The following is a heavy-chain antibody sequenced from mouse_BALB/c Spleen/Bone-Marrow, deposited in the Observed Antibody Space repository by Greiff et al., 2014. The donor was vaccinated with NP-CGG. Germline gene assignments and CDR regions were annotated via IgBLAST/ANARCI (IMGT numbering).Heavy chain of an antibody. CDR2: IPYSGST. V-gene: IGHV3-1*02. CDR1: GYSITSGYG. Sequence: VQLKESGPDLVEPSQSLSLTCTVTGYSITSGYGWHWIRQFSGNKLEWMGYIPYSGSTNYNPSLKSRISITRDTSKNQFFLQLNSVTTGDTATYYCAREARTTARFAYWGQGTLVTVSA. J-gene: IGHJ3*01. D-gene: IGHD1-2*01. CDR3: AREARTTARFAY.